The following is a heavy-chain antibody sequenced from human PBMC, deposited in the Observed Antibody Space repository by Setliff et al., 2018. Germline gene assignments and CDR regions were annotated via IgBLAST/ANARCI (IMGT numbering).Heavy chain of an antibody. CDR1: GGSISSSSYY. CDR3: ARRATYYNFWSGYYDY. Sequence: SETLSLTCTVSGGSISSSSYYWGWIRQPPGKGLEWIGSIYYSGSTYYNPSLKSRVTISVDTSKNQFSLKLSSVTASDTAVYYCARRATYYNFWSGYYDYWGQGTLVTVSS. J-gene: IGHJ4*02. CDR2: IYYSGST. V-gene: IGHV4-39*07. D-gene: IGHD3-3*01.